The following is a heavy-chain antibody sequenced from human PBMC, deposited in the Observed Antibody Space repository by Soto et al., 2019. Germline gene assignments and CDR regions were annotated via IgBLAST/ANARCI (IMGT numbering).Heavy chain of an antibody. CDR3: AAAHYASMIVVER. CDR2: IVVGSGNT. Sequence: QMQLVQSGPEVKKPGTSVKVSCKASGFTFTSSAVQWVRQARGQRLEWIGWIVVGSGNTNYAQKFQERVTITRDMSTSTAYMELSSLRSEDTAGYYCAAAHYASMIVVERWGQGTLVTVSS. D-gene: IGHD3-22*01. J-gene: IGHJ4*02. CDR1: GFTFTSSA. V-gene: IGHV1-58*01.